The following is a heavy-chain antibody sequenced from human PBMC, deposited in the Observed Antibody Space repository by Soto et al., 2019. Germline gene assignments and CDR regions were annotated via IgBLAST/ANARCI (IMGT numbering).Heavy chain of an antibody. V-gene: IGHV4-31*03. Sequence: QVRLQESGPGLVRPSQTLSLTCSVSGDSLTIGGHYWTWIRQHPGKGLEWIGYIYHIGGTYYSPSLKSRVTISVDTSENQFSLKLTSMTAADTAVYYFARGGDGFDLWGQGKMVTVSS. CDR1: GDSLTIGGHY. CDR2: IYHIGGT. J-gene: IGHJ3*01. CDR3: ARGGDGFDL.